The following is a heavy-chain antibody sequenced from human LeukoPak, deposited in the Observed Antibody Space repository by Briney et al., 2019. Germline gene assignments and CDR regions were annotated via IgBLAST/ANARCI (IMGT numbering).Heavy chain of an antibody. J-gene: IGHJ4*02. CDR2: TYYKFKWYN. CDR3: ARSRDLIPRVFDY. Sequence: SQTLSLTCAISGDSVSSNSAAWNWIRQSPSRGLEWLGRTYYKFKWYNEYAVSVKSRIIINPDTSKNQFSLQLDSVTPEDTALSYCARSRDLIPRVFDYWGQGTLVTVSS. CDR1: GDSVSSNSAA. D-gene: IGHD3-3*01. V-gene: IGHV6-1*01.